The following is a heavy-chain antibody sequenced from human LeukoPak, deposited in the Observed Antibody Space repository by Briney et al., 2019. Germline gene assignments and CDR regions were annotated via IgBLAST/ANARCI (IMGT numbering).Heavy chain of an antibody. CDR2: ISAYNGNT. CDR3: ARDGNGDYGHQFDY. CDR1: GYTLTELS. Sequence: ASVKVSCKVSGYTLTELSMHWVRQAPGQGLEWMGWISAYNGNTNYVQKLQGRVTMTTDTSTSTAYMELRSLRSDDTAVYYCARDGNGDYGHQFDYWGQGTLVTVSS. D-gene: IGHD4-17*01. J-gene: IGHJ4*02. V-gene: IGHV1-18*01.